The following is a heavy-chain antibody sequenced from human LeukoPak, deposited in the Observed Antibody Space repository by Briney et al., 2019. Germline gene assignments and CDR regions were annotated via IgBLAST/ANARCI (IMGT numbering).Heavy chain of an antibody. CDR2: ISPNSGGT. Sequence: ASVKVSCKASGYTFTGYYMHWVRQAPGQGLEWMGWISPNSGGTNYAQKFQGRVTMTRDTSISTAYMELSRLRSDDTAVYYCARDQGSSPLFDYWGQGTLVTVSS. J-gene: IGHJ4*02. V-gene: IGHV1-2*02. CDR3: ARDQGSSPLFDY. D-gene: IGHD6-6*01. CDR1: GYTFTGYY.